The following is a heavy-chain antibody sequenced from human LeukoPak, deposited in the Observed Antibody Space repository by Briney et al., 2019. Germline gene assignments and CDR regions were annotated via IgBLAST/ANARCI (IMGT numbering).Heavy chain of an antibody. CDR3: ARIKVVYDSSGYFGYYFDY. Sequence: ETLSLTCTVSGGSISSYYWSWIRQPPGKALEWLAHIFSNDEKSYSTSLKSRLTISKDTSKSQVVLTMTNMDPVDTATYYCARIKVVYDSSGYFGYYFDYWGQGTLVTVSS. D-gene: IGHD3-22*01. CDR2: IFSNDEK. J-gene: IGHJ4*02. V-gene: IGHV2-26*01. CDR1: GGSISSYYW.